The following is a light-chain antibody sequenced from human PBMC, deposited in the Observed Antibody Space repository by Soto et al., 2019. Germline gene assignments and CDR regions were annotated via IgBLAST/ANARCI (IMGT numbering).Light chain of an antibody. V-gene: IGLV2-14*01. Sequence: QSVLTQPASVSGSTGQSITISCTGTSSDVGAYSYVSWYQQHPGKAPKLMIYEVSNRPAGVSNRFSGSKSVNTASLTISGLQAEDEADYYCSSYTTTSSYAFGTGTKVTVL. CDR3: SSYTTTSSYA. J-gene: IGLJ1*01. CDR2: EVS. CDR1: SSDVGAYSY.